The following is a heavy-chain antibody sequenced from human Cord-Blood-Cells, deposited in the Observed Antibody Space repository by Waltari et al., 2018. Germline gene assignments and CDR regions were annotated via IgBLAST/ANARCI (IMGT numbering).Heavy chain of an antibody. J-gene: IGHJ6*03. V-gene: IGHV3-23*01. D-gene: IGHD1-26*01. CDR1: GFTFSSYH. CDR2: IRGSGGST. CDR3: AKARYSGSYPYYYYYMDV. Sequence: EVQLLESGGGLVQPGGSLRVSCAASGFTFSSYHISWVRPAPGRGLEWVSAIRGSGGSTYYADAVKGRFTISRDNSKNTLYLQMNSLRAEDTAVYYCAKARYSGSYPYYYYYMDVWGKGTTVTVSS.